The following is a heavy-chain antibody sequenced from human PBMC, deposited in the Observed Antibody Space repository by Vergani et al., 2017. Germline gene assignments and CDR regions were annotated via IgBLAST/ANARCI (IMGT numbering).Heavy chain of an antibody. CDR1: GFTFSRYW. D-gene: IGHD3-22*01. CDR3: AFDTSGSYYIDY. V-gene: IGHV3-7*01. CDR2: IKKDGSEK. Sequence: EVQLVESGGGLVQSGGSLRLSCAASGFTFSRYWMSWVHQAPGKGPEWVANIKKDGSEKYYLDSVKGRFTISRDNAKNSVYLQMNSLRVEDTAVYYCAFDTSGSYYIDYWGQGTLVTVFS. J-gene: IGHJ4*02.